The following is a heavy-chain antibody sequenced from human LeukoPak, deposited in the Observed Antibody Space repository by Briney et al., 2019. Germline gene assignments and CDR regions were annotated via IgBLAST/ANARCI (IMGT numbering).Heavy chain of an antibody. CDR1: GGPHNSYF. CDR2: IYDSGII. Sequence: SETLSLLCTVCGGPHNSYFWIWLRQPPGKGLEWIGYIYDSGIIKDTPSLQTRVTISVDTSENQFSLKLSSVAAADTAVYYCASHRDTRGDGGYWDFDQWGQGTLGTVSS. J-gene: IGHJ4*02. CDR3: ASHRDTRGDGGYWDFDQ. V-gene: IGHV4-59*08. D-gene: IGHD2-21*02.